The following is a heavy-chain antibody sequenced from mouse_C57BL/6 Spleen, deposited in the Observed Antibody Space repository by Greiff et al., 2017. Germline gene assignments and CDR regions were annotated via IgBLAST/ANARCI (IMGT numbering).Heavy chain of an antibody. J-gene: IGHJ2*01. Sequence: VKLMESGPGLVQPSQSLSITCTVSGFSLTSYGVHWVRQSPGKGLAWLGVLWSGGSTDYNAAFISRLSISKDNSKSPAFLKMNSLQADDTAIYYCARNGGKGPCDYWGQGTTRTVSS. CDR1: GFSLTSYG. CDR3: ARNGGKGPCDY. D-gene: IGHD2-1*01. CDR2: LWSGGST. V-gene: IGHV2-2*01.